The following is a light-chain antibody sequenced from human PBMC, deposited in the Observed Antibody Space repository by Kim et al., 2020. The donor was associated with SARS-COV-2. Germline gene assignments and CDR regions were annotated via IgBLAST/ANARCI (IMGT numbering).Light chain of an antibody. CDR3: QVWDSSSDHLNYV. Sequence: GKAARIAVGGNNIGSKSVRWYQQKPGQAPVLVIYYDSDRPSGIPERFSGSNSGNTATLTISRVEAGDEADYYCQVWDSSSDHLNYVFGTGTKVTVL. CDR1: NIGSKS. V-gene: IGLV3-21*04. J-gene: IGLJ1*01. CDR2: YDS.